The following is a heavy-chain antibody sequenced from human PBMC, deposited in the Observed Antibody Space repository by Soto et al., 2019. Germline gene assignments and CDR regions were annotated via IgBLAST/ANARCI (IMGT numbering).Heavy chain of an antibody. CDR1: GGTFSSYR. CDR3: ARAVSSRRFDS. Sequence: SVKVSCKSSGGTFSSYRISWVRQAPGQGLEWMGGIMPIFATPKYAQKFQGRVTISADESTSTAYMELRSLTSDDTAVYYCARAVSSRRFDSWGQGTLVTVSS. D-gene: IGHD2-2*01. V-gene: IGHV1-69*13. J-gene: IGHJ4*02. CDR2: IMPIFATP.